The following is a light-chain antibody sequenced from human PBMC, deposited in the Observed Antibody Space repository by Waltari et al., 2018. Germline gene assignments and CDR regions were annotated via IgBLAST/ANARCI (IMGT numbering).Light chain of an antibody. CDR3: GVWDGSLTTML. CDR1: NSKIGGYS. J-gene: IGLJ7*01. Sequence: QSVLTQPPSVSGDPGQRVAVSCAGSNSKIGGYSVLWYQQFPGTAPKLLIYDNNKRPSGISDRFSGSKSGTSASLTITGLQSGDEADYYCGVWDGSLTTMLFGGGTRLTV. CDR2: DNN. V-gene: IGLV1-51*01.